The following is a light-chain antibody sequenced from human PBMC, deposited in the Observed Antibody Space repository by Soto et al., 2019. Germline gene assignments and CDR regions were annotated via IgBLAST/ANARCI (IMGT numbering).Light chain of an antibody. Sequence: QSVLTQPASVSGSPGQSITISCSGTGDDIGGYNFVSWYQHHPGKAPKLIIYDVTHRPSGVSERFSGSKSGFTASLTISGLQPEDESHYYCASFTSISTYVFGTGTKATVL. CDR2: DVT. CDR1: GDDIGGYNF. J-gene: IGLJ1*01. V-gene: IGLV2-14*01. CDR3: ASFTSISTYV.